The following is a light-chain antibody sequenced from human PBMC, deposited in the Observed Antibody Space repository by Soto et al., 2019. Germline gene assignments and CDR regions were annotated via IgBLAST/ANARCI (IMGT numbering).Light chain of an antibody. CDR3: QQYDTSPQT. V-gene: IGKV3-20*01. Sequence: IVLTQSPGTLSLSPGERATLSCRASQSVSRSYLAWYQQKPGQAPRLLIYGVSNRPTGIPDRFSGSGSGTDFSLTISRLEPEDFAVYYCQQYDTSPQTFGQGTKLEIK. CDR2: GVS. J-gene: IGKJ2*01. CDR1: QSVSRSY.